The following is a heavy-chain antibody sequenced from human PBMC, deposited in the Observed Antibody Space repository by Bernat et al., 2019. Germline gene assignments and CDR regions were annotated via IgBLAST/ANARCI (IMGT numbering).Heavy chain of an antibody. CDR2: IRYDGSNK. J-gene: IGHJ4*02. Sequence: VQLVESGGGLVQPGGSLRLSCAASGFTFSNYDMHWVRQAPGKGLEWVAFIRYDGSNKYYADSVKGRFTISRDNSKNTLYLQMNSLRAEDTTVYYCAKDAEPNYYFDYWGQGTLVTVSS. V-gene: IGHV3-30*02. D-gene: IGHD1-1*01. CDR1: GFTFSNYD. CDR3: AKDAEPNYYFDY.